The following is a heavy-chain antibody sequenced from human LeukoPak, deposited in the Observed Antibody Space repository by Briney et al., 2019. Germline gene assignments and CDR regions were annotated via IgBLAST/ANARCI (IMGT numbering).Heavy chain of an antibody. CDR2: IKQDGSEK. CDR3: AKDIGNGVVVAAYRYYYYGMDV. CDR1: GFTFSSYW. J-gene: IGHJ6*02. D-gene: IGHD2-15*01. V-gene: IGHV3-7*03. Sequence: GGSLRLSCAASGFTFSSYWMSWVRQAPGKGLEWVANIKQDGSEKYYVDSVKGRFTISRDNAKNSLYLQMNSLRAEDTALYYCAKDIGNGVVVAAYRYYYYGMDVWGQGTTVTVSS.